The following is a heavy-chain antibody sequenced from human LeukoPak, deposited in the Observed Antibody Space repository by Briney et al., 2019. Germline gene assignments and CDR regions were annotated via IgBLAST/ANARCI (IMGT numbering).Heavy chain of an antibody. Sequence: GGSLRLSCAASGFTVSSNYMSWVRQAPGKGLEWVSAIYSGGSTYYADSVKGRFTISRDNSKNTLYLQMNSLRAEDTAVYYCARYEQQLSIYGMDVWGQGTTVTVSS. V-gene: IGHV3-53*01. J-gene: IGHJ6*02. D-gene: IGHD6-13*01. CDR2: IYSGGST. CDR3: ARYEQQLSIYGMDV. CDR1: GFTVSSNY.